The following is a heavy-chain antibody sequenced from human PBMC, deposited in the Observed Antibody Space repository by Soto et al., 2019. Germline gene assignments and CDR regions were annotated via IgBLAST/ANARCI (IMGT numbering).Heavy chain of an antibody. CDR1: GYSFTSYW. V-gene: IGHV5-10-1*01. D-gene: IGHD6-6*01. CDR3: ARRPVSSSGPYYYGMDV. J-gene: IGHJ6*02. CDR2: IDPSDSYT. Sequence: XESLKISYKGSGYSFTSYWISWVRQMPGKGLEWMGRIDPSDSYTNYSPSFQGHVTISADKSISTAYLQWSSLKASDTAMYYCARRPVSSSGPYYYGMDVWGQGTTVTVSS.